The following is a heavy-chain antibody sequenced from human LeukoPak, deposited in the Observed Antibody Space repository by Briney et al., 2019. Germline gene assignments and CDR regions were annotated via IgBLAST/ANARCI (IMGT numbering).Heavy chain of an antibody. Sequence: GASVKVSCKASGGTFSSYAISWVRQAPRQGLEWMGGIIPIFGTANYAQKFQGRVTITTDESTSTAYMELSSLRSEDTAVYYCARGRVVPAAMGYYYYGMDVWGQGTTVTVSS. V-gene: IGHV1-69*05. CDR3: ARGRVVPAAMGYYYYGMDV. D-gene: IGHD2-2*01. CDR1: GGTFSSYA. J-gene: IGHJ6*02. CDR2: IIPIFGTA.